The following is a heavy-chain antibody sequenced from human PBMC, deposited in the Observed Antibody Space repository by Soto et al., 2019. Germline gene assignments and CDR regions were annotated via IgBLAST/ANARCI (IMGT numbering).Heavy chain of an antibody. Sequence: GGSLRLSCAASGFTFSSYSMNWVRQAPGKGLEWVSSISSSSSYIYYADSVKGRFTISRDNAKNSLYLQMNSLRAEDTAVYYCARVPDSGSYVLDYWGQGTLVTVSS. J-gene: IGHJ4*02. CDR2: ISSSSSYI. V-gene: IGHV3-21*01. D-gene: IGHD1-26*01. CDR3: ARVPDSGSYVLDY. CDR1: GFTFSSYS.